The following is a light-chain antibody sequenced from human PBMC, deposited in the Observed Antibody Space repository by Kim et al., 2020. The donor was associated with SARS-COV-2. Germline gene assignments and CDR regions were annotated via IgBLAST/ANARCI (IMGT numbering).Light chain of an antibody. CDR2: DNN. V-gene: IGLV3-19*01. CDR3: STRDNSSDNVV. CDR1: SLRSYY. J-gene: IGLJ2*01. Sequence: AAGQTVMSTRQRDSLRSYYASRYQQKTAQDPVIVIYDNNNRPSGSPDDFSGSSTGNKAAWSITGAQEEDEADYYCSTRDNSSDNVVFGGGTQLTVL.